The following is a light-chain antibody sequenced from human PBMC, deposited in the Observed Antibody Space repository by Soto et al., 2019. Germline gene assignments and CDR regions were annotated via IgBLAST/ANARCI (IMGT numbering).Light chain of an antibody. CDR1: QNIRNN. Sequence: EIVMTQSPATLSVSPGERATLSCRASQNIRNNLAWYHQRPGQAPRLLIYGASTRATGIPARFSGSGSGTEFTLTISSLQSEDFAVYYCQQYNNWWTFGQGTRVEIK. J-gene: IGKJ1*01. CDR2: GAS. CDR3: QQYNNWWT. V-gene: IGKV3-15*01.